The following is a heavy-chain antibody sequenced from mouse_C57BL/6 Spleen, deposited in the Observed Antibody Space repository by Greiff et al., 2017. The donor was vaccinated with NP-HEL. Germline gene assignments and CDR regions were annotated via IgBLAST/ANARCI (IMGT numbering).Heavy chain of an antibody. D-gene: IGHD1-1*01. CDR1: GFTFSSYG. J-gene: IGHJ3*01. CDR2: ISSGGSYT. Sequence: EVQLVESGGDLVKPGGSLKLSCAASGFTFSSYGMSWVRQTPDKRLEWVATISSGGSYTYYPDSVKGRFTISRDNAKNTLYLQMSSLKSEDTAMYYCARHLVTTVVAKDWFAYWGQGTLVTVSA. CDR3: ARHLVTTVVAKDWFAY. V-gene: IGHV5-6*01.